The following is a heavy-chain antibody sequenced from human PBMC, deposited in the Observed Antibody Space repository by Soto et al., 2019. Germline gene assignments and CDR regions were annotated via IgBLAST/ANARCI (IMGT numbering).Heavy chain of an antibody. D-gene: IGHD2-2*02. V-gene: IGHV1-69*01. Sequence: QVQLVQSGAEVKKPGSSVKGSCKASGGTFSSYAISWVRQAPGQGLEWMGGIIPIFGTANYAQKFQGRVTITADESTSTDYMERSSLRSADTAVYYCARDLEGNKLRYPPCYWGQGTLVTVSS. CDR2: IIPIFGTA. J-gene: IGHJ4*02. CDR3: ARDLEGNKLRYPPCY. CDR1: GGTFSSYA.